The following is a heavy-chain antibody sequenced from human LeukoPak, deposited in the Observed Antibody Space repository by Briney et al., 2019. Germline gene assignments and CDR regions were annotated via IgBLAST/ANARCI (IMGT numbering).Heavy chain of an antibody. CDR1: GFTFSSYS. D-gene: IGHD3-22*01. CDR2: ISSSSSYI. V-gene: IGHV3-21*04. Sequence: NPGGSLRLSCAASGFTFSSYSMNWVRQAPGKGLEWVSSISSSSSYIYYADSVKGRFTISRDNSKNTLYLQMNSLRAEDTAVYYCARVGGYSGNYYMDVWGKGTTVTVSS. J-gene: IGHJ6*03. CDR3: ARVGGYSGNYYMDV.